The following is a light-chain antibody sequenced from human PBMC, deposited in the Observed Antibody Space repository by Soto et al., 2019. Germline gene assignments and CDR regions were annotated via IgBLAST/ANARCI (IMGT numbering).Light chain of an antibody. Sequence: QSALTQPPSASGSPGQSVTISCTGTSSDVGGYNYVSWYQQHPGKAPKLMIYEVSKRPSGVPDRFSGSKSGNTASLTVSGLQAEDEADYYCRSYAGSNNFVVVGGGTKLTVL. CDR1: SSDVGGYNY. J-gene: IGLJ2*01. CDR2: EVS. CDR3: RSYAGSNNFVV. V-gene: IGLV2-8*01.